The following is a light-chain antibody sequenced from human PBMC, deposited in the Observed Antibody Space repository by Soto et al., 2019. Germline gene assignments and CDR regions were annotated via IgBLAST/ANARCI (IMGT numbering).Light chain of an antibody. CDR1: SSDIGGYNY. V-gene: IGLV2-14*01. CDR2: DVS. CDR3: SSYTSSSTPYV. J-gene: IGLJ1*01. Sequence: QSDLTQPVSGSGSPGQAITIFCTGTSSDIGGYNYVSWYQQHPGKAPKLMIYDVSNRPSGVSNRFSGSKSGNTASLTISGLQAEDEADYYCSSYTSSSTPYVFGTGTKVTVL.